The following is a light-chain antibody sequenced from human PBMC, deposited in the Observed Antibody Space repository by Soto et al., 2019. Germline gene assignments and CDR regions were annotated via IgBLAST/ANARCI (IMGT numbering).Light chain of an antibody. J-gene: IGKJ1*01. Sequence: DIQMTQSPPSLSASVGDRVAITCRASQTISTSLNWYRQRPGQAPNLLIYAASNLQSGVPSRFSGSGSGTDFTLTISSLQPEDFAAYYCQQSYSTPQTFGQGTKVDI. V-gene: IGKV1-39*01. CDR3: QQSYSTPQT. CDR2: AAS. CDR1: QTISTS.